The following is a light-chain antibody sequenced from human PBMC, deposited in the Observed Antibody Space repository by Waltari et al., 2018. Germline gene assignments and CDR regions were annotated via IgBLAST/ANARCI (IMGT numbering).Light chain of an antibody. CDR1: SSDVGGYNY. CDR3: SSYTSSSTLV. Sequence: QSALPQPASVSASPGQSITSSCTGTSSDVGGYNYVSWYQQHPGKAPKLMIYDVSHRPSGVSNRFSGSKSGNTASLTISGLQAEDEADYYCSSYTSSSTLVFGTGTKVTVL. V-gene: IGLV2-14*01. CDR2: DVS. J-gene: IGLJ1*01.